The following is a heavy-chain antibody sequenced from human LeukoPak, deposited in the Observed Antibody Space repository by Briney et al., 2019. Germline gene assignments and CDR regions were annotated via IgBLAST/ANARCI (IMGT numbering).Heavy chain of an antibody. J-gene: IGHJ4*02. CDR2: ISWNSGSI. CDR1: GFTFDDYA. D-gene: IGHD3-22*01. CDR3: AKDYYDSSGYYRLDY. V-gene: IGHV3-9*01. Sequence: GGSLRLSCAASGFTFDDYAMHWVRQAPGKGLEWVSGISWNSGSIGYADSVKGRFTISRDNAKNSLYLQMNSLRAEDTALYYCAKDYYDSSGYYRLDYWGQGTLVTVSS.